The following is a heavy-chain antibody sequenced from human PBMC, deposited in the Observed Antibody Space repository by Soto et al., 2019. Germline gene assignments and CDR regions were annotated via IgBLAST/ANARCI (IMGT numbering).Heavy chain of an antibody. CDR1: GFTFSSYG. Sequence: GGSLRLSCAASGFTFSSYGMHWVRQAPGKGLEWVAVISYDGSNKYYADSVKDRFTISRDNSKNTLYLQMNSLRAEDTAVYYCAKDHFLFGDPRGGFDYCGQGTLVTVYS. CDR2: ISYDGSNK. J-gene: IGHJ4*02. CDR3: AKDHFLFGDPRGGFDY. V-gene: IGHV3-30*18. D-gene: IGHD4-17*01.